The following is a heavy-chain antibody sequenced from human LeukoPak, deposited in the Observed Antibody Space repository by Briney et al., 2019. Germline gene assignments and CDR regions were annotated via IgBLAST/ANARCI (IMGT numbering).Heavy chain of an antibody. J-gene: IGHJ4*02. Sequence: GGSLRLSCSASGFTFSSYAMHWVRQAPGKGLEYVSAISSNGGSTYYADSVKGRFTISRDNSKNTLYPQMNSLRAEDTAVYYCASPLFGELSFDYWGQGTLVTVSS. CDR3: ASPLFGELSFDY. CDR2: ISSNGGST. V-gene: IGHV3-64*04. CDR1: GFTFSSYA. D-gene: IGHD3-10*01.